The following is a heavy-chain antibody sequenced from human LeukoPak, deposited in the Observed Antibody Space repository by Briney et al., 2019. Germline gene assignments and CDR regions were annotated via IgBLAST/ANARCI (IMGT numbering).Heavy chain of an antibody. Sequence: PGESLRLSCAASGFTLSDYYMDWVRQAPGQGLEWVARARKKAKGYTTEYAASVKGRFTISRDDSKNSVDLQMNSLITEDTAVYYCARAQSDSSGYYYVGDYWGQGTLVTVSS. CDR3: ARAQSDSSGYYYVGDY. V-gene: IGHV3-72*01. CDR1: GFTLSDYY. D-gene: IGHD3-22*01. CDR2: ARKKAKGYTT. J-gene: IGHJ4*02.